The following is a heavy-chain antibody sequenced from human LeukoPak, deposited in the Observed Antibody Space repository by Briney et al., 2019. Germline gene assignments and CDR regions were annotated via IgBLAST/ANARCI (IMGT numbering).Heavy chain of an antibody. CDR3: ASSAGYYSWFDP. J-gene: IGHJ5*02. D-gene: IGHD1-26*01. Sequence: SVKVSCKASGYTFTSYGISRVRQAPGQGLEWMGWISAYNGNTNYAQKLQGRVTMTTDTSTSTAYMELRSLRSDDTAVYYCASSAGYYSWFDPWDQGTLVTVSS. CDR1: GYTFTSYG. CDR2: ISAYNGNT. V-gene: IGHV1-18*01.